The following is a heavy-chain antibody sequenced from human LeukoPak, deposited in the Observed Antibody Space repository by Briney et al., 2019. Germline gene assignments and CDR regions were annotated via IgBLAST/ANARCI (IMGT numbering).Heavy chain of an antibody. CDR2: INPNSGGT. Sequence: ASVKVSCKASGYTFTGYYMHWVRQAPGQGLEWMGRINPNSGGTIYAQKFQGRVTMTEDTSTDTAYMELSSLRSEDTAVYYCATTYFYGDSHPFDYWGQGTLVTVSS. V-gene: IGHV1-2*06. CDR1: GYTFTGYY. J-gene: IGHJ4*02. D-gene: IGHD4-17*01. CDR3: ATTYFYGDSHPFDY.